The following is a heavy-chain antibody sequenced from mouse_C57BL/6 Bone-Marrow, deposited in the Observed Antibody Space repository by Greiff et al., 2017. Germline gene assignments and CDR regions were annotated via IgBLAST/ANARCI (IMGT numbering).Heavy chain of an antibody. CDR2: FSDGGSYT. CDR3: ARDGNYREAMDY. D-gene: IGHD2-12*01. V-gene: IGHV5-4*01. J-gene: IGHJ4*01. CDR1: GFTFSSYA. Sequence: EVKLMESGGGLVKPGGSLKLSCAASGFTFSSYAMSWVRQTPEKRLEWVATFSDGGSYTYYPDNVKGRFTISRDNAKNNLYLQMSHLKSGDTAMYYCARDGNYREAMDYWGQGTSVTVSS.